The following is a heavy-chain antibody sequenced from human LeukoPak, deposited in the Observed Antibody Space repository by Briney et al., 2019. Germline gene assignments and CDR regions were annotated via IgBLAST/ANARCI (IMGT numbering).Heavy chain of an antibody. V-gene: IGHV4-39*07. J-gene: IGHJ5*02. CDR1: GGSISSSSYY. D-gene: IGHD3-16*01. CDR3: AREAFDSFDP. Sequence: SETLSLTCTVSGGSISSSSYYWGWIRQPPGKGLEWIGSIYYSGSTYYNSSLKSRVTISVDTSKNQFSLKLSSVTAADTAVYYCAREAFDSFDPWGQGTLVTVSS. CDR2: IYYSGST.